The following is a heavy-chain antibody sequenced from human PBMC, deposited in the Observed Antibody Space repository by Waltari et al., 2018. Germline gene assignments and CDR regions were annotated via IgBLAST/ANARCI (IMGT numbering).Heavy chain of an antibody. CDR1: GYTFTGYY. CDR2: SKPNSGGT. CDR3: ARDSLGGQWGLYFDY. J-gene: IGHJ4*02. Sequence: QVQLVQSGAEVKKPGASVKVSCKASGYTFTGYYMHWVRQAPGQGLEWMGGSKPNSGGTNYEQKFQGRVTMTRDTSISTAYMELSRLRSDDTAVYYCARDSLGGQWGLYFDYWGQGTLVTVSS. V-gene: IGHV1-2*02. D-gene: IGHD3-16*01.